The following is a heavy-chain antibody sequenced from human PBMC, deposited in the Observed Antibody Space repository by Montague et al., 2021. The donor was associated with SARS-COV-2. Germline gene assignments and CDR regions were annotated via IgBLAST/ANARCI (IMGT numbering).Heavy chain of an antibody. CDR3: ARSYYDILTNYYDAFDI. V-gene: IGHV2-70*04. Sequence: PALVKPTQTLTLTCTLSEFSLSTSGMRASWIRQPPGKALEWLARXDWDDDKFYSTSPKTRLTISKDTSKNQVVLTMTNMDPVDTATYYCARSYYDILTNYYDAFDIWGQGTMVTVSS. CDR1: EFSLSTSGMR. D-gene: IGHD3-9*01. J-gene: IGHJ3*02. CDR2: XDWDDDK.